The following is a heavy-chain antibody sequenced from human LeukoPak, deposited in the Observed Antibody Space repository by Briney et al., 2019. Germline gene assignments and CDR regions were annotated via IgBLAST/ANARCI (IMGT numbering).Heavy chain of an antibody. Sequence: SETLSPTCAVSGGSISSSNWWSWVRQPPGKGLEWIGEIFHSGSTNYNPSLKSRVNISVDKSKSQFSLKVSSVTAADTAVYYCARGGSSSWRPFDYWGQGTLVTVSS. CDR1: GGSISSSNW. D-gene: IGHD6-13*01. CDR2: IFHSGST. CDR3: ARGGSSSWRPFDY. V-gene: IGHV4-4*02. J-gene: IGHJ4*02.